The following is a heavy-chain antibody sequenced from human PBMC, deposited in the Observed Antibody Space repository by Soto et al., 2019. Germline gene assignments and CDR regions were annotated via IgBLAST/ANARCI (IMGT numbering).Heavy chain of an antibody. Sequence: ASVKVSCKASGYSFTDYHIHWVRQAPGQGLEWLGRINPKSGGTSTAQKFQGWVTMTTDTSISTASMELTRLTSEDTAIYYCARGDSTDCSNGVCYFFYNHDMDVWGQGTTVTVSS. D-gene: IGHD2-8*01. CDR3: ARGDSTDCSNGVCYFFYNHDMDV. CDR1: GYSFTDYH. CDR2: INPKSGGT. V-gene: IGHV1-2*04. J-gene: IGHJ6*02.